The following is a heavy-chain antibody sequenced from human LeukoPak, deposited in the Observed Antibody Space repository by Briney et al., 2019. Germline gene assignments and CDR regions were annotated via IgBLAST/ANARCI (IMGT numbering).Heavy chain of an antibody. V-gene: IGHV1-69*05. CDR1: GGTFSNYA. D-gene: IGHD1-7*01. CDR2: IIPIFGTA. Sequence: ASVNVSFKASGGTFSNYAISWVRQAPGQGREWMGGIIPIFGTANYAQKFQGRVTITTDESTSTAYMELSSLRSEDTAVYYCARDNYAGANWFDPWGQGTLVTVSS. CDR3: ARDNYAGANWFDP. J-gene: IGHJ5*02.